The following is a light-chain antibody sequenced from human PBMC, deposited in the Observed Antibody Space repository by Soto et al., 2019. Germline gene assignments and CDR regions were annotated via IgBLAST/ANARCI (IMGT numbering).Light chain of an antibody. V-gene: IGLV2-14*01. Sequence: QSVLTQPASVSGSPGQSITISCTGTSSDVGGYNFVSWYQQHPGKAPKLMIYDVSNRPSGVSNRFSGSKSGNTASLTISGVQAEDEADYYCSSYTISSTRVFGGGTKLTVL. CDR1: SSDVGGYNF. CDR2: DVS. CDR3: SSYTISSTRV. J-gene: IGLJ2*01.